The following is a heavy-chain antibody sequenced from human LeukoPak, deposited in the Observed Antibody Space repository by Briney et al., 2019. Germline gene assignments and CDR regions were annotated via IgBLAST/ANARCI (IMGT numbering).Heavy chain of an antibody. D-gene: IGHD2-2*01. J-gene: IGHJ5*02. V-gene: IGHV1-2*02. Sequence: GASVKVSCKASGYTFTGYYMHWVRQAPGQGLEWMGWINPNSGGTNYAQKFQGRVTMTRDTSISTAYMELSRLRFDDTAVYYCARDFIVVVPAGFDPWGQGTLVTVSS. CDR1: GYTFTGYY. CDR2: INPNSGGT. CDR3: ARDFIVVVPAGFDP.